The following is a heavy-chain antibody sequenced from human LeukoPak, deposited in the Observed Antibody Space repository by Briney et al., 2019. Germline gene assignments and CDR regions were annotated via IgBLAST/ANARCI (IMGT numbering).Heavy chain of an antibody. CDR2: FVGGDTT. D-gene: IGHD3-3*01. V-gene: IGHV3-23*01. Sequence: PGGSLRLSCAASGFTFNNYVASWVRQAPGKGLEWVSAFVGGDTTYYADSVKGRFTISRDNSRNTLYLQMNTLRAEDTAVYYCAKQARYSNFWSGYLYYFDYWGQGTLVTVSS. CDR3: AKQARYSNFWSGYLYYFDY. J-gene: IGHJ4*02. CDR1: GFTFNNYV.